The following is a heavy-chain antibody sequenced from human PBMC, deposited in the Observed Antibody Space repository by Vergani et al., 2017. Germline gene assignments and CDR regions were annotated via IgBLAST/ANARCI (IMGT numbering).Heavy chain of an antibody. Sequence: QVQLQESGPGLVKPSETLSLTCTVSGGSVSSGSYYWSWIRQPAGKGLEWIGYIYYSGSTNYNPSLKSRVTISVDTSKNQFSLKLSSVTAADTAVYYCAREGWSGSYGGDYYYYYMDVWGKGTTVTVSS. CDR2: IYYSGST. D-gene: IGHD1-26*01. CDR1: GGSVSSGSYY. J-gene: IGHJ6*03. CDR3: AREGWSGSYGGDYYYYYMDV. V-gene: IGHV4-61*10.